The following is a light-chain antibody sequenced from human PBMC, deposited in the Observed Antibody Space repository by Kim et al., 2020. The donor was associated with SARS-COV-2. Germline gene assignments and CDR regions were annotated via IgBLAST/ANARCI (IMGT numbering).Light chain of an antibody. Sequence: APGKTARITCGGDNIGTKSVHWYQQMPGQAPVLVIHYDNDRPSGIPERFSGSNSGNTATLSISRVEAGDEADYYCQVWDRSSVHVVFGGGTQLTVL. CDR3: QVWDRSSVHVV. J-gene: IGLJ2*01. V-gene: IGLV3-21*04. CDR1: NIGTKS. CDR2: YDN.